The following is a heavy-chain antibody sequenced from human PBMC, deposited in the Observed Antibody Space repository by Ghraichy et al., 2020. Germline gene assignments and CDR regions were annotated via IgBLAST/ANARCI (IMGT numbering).Heavy chain of an antibody. Sequence: SQTLSLTCTVSGGSISSGGYYWNWIRQHPGKGLEWIGNIYYSGSTYYNPSLRSRVTISIATSKTHFSLKLTSVTAADSAVYFCARERYYGNYGMDVWGQGTTVTVSS. D-gene: IGHD4-17*01. CDR1: GGSISSGGYY. CDR3: ARERYYGNYGMDV. V-gene: IGHV4-31*03. J-gene: IGHJ6*02. CDR2: IYYSGST.